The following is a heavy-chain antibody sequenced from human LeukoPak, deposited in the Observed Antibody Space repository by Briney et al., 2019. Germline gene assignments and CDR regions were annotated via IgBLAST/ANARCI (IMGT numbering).Heavy chain of an antibody. J-gene: IGHJ4*02. V-gene: IGHV3-7*01. Sequence: PGGSLRLSCAASGFTFSGHWMSWVRQAPGKGLEWAANINQGGSDKYYVDSVKGRFTISRDNANNLLYLQMNSLRGEDTAVYYCTRDRSRAEDDWGQGTLVPVSS. CDR1: GFTFSGHW. CDR2: INQGGSDK. CDR3: TRDRSRAEDD. D-gene: IGHD1-14*01.